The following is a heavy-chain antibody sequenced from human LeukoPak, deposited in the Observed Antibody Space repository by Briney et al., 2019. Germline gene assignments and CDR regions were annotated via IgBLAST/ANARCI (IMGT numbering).Heavy chain of an antibody. CDR3: ARESQDSSSWLYYYYYMDV. J-gene: IGHJ6*03. D-gene: IGHD6-13*01. CDR1: GYTFTSYY. CDR2: INPSGGST. V-gene: IGHV1-46*01. Sequence: ASVKVSCKASGYTFTSYYMHWVRQAPGQGLEWMGIINPSGGSTSYAQKFQGRVTMTRDTSTSTVYMELSSLRSEDTAVYYCARESQDSSSWLYYYYYMDVWGKGTTVTISS.